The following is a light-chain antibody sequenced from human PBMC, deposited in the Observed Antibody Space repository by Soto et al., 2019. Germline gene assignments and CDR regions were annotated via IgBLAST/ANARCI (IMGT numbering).Light chain of an antibody. CDR2: DDG. CDR1: NIASKS. J-gene: IGLJ2*01. Sequence: SYELTQAPSVSVAPGQTARITCGGNNIASKSVHWYQQKPGQAPVLVVYDDGDRPSGIPERFSGSNSGNTATLTITRVEAGDEDDYHCQVWDSSSDHRVVFGGGTKVTVL. CDR3: QVWDSSSDHRVV. V-gene: IGLV3-21*02.